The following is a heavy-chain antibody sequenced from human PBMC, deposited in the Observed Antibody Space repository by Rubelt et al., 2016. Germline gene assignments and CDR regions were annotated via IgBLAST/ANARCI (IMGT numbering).Heavy chain of an antibody. CDR3: ARGAGGFDY. D-gene: IGHD3-16*01. J-gene: IGHJ4*02. V-gene: IGHV3-7*01. Sequence: VQLVESGGGVVQPGGSLRLSCAGSGFTFSGYWLTWVPQAPGKGLEWVARIKQAESEKSYVDSVKGRLTISRENAKNSRYLERNSLRAEDTAVYYCARGAGGFDYWGQGTLVTVSP. CDR2: IKQAESEK. CDR1: GFTFSGYW.